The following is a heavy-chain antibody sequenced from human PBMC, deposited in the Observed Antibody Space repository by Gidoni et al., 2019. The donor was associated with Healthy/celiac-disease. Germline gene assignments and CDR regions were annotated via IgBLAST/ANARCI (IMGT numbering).Heavy chain of an antibody. CDR3: ARGGQWRSGWYFDL. Sequence: QVQLVQSGAEVKKPGASVKVSCKASGYTFTRYAMHWVRQAPGQRLEWMGWINAGNGNTKYSQKFQGRVTITRDTSASTAYMELSSLRSEDTAVYYCARGGQWRSGWYFDLWGRGTLVTVSS. V-gene: IGHV1-3*01. CDR1: GYTFTRYA. D-gene: IGHD6-19*01. J-gene: IGHJ2*01. CDR2: INAGNGNT.